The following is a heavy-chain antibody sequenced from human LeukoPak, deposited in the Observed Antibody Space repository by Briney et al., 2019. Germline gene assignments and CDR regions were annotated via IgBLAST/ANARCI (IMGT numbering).Heavy chain of an antibody. V-gene: IGHV1-18*01. D-gene: IGHD3-22*01. CDR3: ARLLRSGYPIYYFDY. Sequence: ASVKVSCKASGYTFTSYGISWVRQAPGQGLEWMGWISAYNGNTNYAQKLQGRVTMTTDTSTSTAYMELRSLRSDDTAVYYCARLLRSGYPIYYFDYWGQGTLVTASS. CDR2: ISAYNGNT. CDR1: GYTFTSYG. J-gene: IGHJ4*02.